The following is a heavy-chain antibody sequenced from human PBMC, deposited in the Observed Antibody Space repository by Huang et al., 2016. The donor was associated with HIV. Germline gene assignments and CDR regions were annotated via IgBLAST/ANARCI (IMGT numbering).Heavy chain of an antibody. V-gene: IGHV4-39*01. CDR1: GGSISSSSYY. CDR2: IYYSGKT. CDR3: ARHGRVAGHYYNNMDV. D-gene: IGHD6-19*01. J-gene: IGHJ6*02. Sequence: LQLQESGPGLVKSSETLSLICPVSGGSISSSSYYWGWIRQPPGKGPEWIGSIYYSGKTYYNPPLKSRVTIAVDTSKNQFSLKVNSVTAADTAVYYCARHGRVAGHYYNNMDVWGRGTTVTVSS.